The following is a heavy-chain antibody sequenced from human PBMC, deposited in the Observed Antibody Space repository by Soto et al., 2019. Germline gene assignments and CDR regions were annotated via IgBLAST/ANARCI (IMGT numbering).Heavy chain of an antibody. J-gene: IGHJ5*02. CDR3: ARAPQDYDILTGYYTYNWFDP. CDR1: GGSISSYY. V-gene: IGHV4-59*01. CDR2: IYYSGST. Sequence: SETLSLTCTVSGGSISSYYWSWIWQPPGKGLEWIGYIYYSGSTNYNPSLKSRVTISVDTSKNQFSLKLSSVTAADTAVYYCARAPQDYDILTGYYTYNWFDPWGQGTLVTVSS. D-gene: IGHD3-9*01.